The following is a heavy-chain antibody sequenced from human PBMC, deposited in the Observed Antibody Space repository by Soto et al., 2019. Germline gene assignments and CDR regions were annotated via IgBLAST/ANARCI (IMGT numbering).Heavy chain of an antibody. CDR2: IIPILGIA. J-gene: IGHJ4*02. D-gene: IGHD6-19*01. V-gene: IGHV1-69*02. CDR3: ARGGVAGFDY. CDR1: GGTFSSYS. Sequence: QVQLVQSGAEVKKPGSSVKVSCKASGGTFSSYSISWVRQAPGQGLEWMGRIIPILGIANYAQKFQGRVTITADQSTSTAYMELSSLRAEDTAVYHCARGGVAGFDYWGQGTLVTVSS.